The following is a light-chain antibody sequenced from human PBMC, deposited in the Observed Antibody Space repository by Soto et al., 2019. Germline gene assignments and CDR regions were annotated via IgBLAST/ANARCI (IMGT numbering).Light chain of an antibody. Sequence: EIVMTQSPATLSVSPGERATLSCMASQSISNALAWYQQKPGQPPRLLIYSASTRATGVPARFTGSGSGSEFTLTISGLQSEDFAVYYCQQGHNWPLTFGQGTRLEI. J-gene: IGKJ2*01. CDR3: QQGHNWPLT. CDR1: QSISNA. V-gene: IGKV3-15*01. CDR2: SAS.